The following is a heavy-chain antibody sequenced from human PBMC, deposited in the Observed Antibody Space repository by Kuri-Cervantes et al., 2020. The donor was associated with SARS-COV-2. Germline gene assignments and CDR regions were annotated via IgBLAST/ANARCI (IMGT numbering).Heavy chain of an antibody. D-gene: IGHD2-2*02. V-gene: IGHV3-21*01. Sequence: GGSLRLSCAASGFTFSSYAMSWVRQAPGKGLEWISSISSSSSYIYYADSTKGRFTISRDNAKNSLYLQMNSLTAEDTAVYYCASNRCSRTSCYTFDYWGQGTLVTVSS. CDR1: GFTFSSYA. CDR3: ASNRCSRTSCYTFDY. CDR2: ISSSSSYI. J-gene: IGHJ4*02.